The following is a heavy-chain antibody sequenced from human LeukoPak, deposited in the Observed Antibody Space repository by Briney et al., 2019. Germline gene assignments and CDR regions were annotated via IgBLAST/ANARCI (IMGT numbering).Heavy chain of an antibody. CDR2: ISGSGGSK. J-gene: IGHJ4*02. Sequence: GGSLRLSCAASGFAFSEYAMSWVRQAPGKGLEWVSAISGSGGSKYYADSVKGRFTISRDNSKNTLYVQMNSLRAEDTATYYCAKGTTYYDILTGYGYPYYFDYWGQGTLVTVSS. D-gene: IGHD3-9*01. V-gene: IGHV3-23*01. CDR1: GFAFSEYA. CDR3: AKGTTYYDILTGYGYPYYFDY.